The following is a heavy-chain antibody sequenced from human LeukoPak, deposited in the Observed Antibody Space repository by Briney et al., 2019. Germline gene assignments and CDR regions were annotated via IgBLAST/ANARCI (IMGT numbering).Heavy chain of an antibody. Sequence: SETLSLTCTVSGGSISSGSYYWSWIRQPAGKGLEWIGRIYTSGSTNYNPSLKSRVTISVDTSKNQFSLKLSSVTAADTAVYYCARGVAAAVYDAFDIWGQGTMVAVSS. CDR2: IYTSGST. V-gene: IGHV4-61*02. CDR1: GGSISSGSYY. J-gene: IGHJ3*02. CDR3: ARGVAAAVYDAFDI. D-gene: IGHD6-13*01.